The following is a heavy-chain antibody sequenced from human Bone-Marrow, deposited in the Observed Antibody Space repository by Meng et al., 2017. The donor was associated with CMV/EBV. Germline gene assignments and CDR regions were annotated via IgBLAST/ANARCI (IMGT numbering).Heavy chain of an antibody. J-gene: IGHJ4*02. CDR3: ARDEGYSGSLDY. V-gene: IGHV3-23*01. CDR1: GFTFSSYA. CDR2: ISGSGGST. D-gene: IGHD1-26*01. Sequence: GESLKISCAASGFTFSSYAMSWVRQAPGKGLEWVSAISGSGGSTYYADSVKGRFTISRDNAKNTLYLQMNSLRVEDTAVYYCARDEGYSGSLDYWGQGTLVTVSS.